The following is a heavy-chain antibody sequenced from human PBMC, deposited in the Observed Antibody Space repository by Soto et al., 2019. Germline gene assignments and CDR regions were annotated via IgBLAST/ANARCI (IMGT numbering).Heavy chain of an antibody. CDR2: IIPILDIT. V-gene: IGHV1-69*02. Sequence: SVKVSCKASGSTFSNHIITWVRQAPGQGLEWMGRIIPILDITNYAQKFLGRVTMTRDTSTSTVFMELSSLRSADTAVYYCARGGHIAVVTASFDYWGQGTLVTVSS. CDR3: ARGGHIAVVTASFDY. CDR1: GSTFSNHI. J-gene: IGHJ4*02. D-gene: IGHD2-21*02.